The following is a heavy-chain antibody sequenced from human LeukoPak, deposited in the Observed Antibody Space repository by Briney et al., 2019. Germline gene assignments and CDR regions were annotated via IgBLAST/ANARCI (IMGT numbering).Heavy chain of an antibody. J-gene: IGHJ3*02. CDR2: TSRCGDII. V-gene: IGHV3-48*03. Sequence: GGSLRLSCVASGFTFSRYVMIWVRQAPGKGLEWVAYTSRCGDIINHADSVKGRFTISRDSSKNSVFLQMNSLRAEDTVVYYCAREILVVSAVGGYAFYIWGEGTMVTVSS. CDR1: GFTFSRYV. CDR3: AREILVVSAVGGYAFYI. D-gene: IGHD2-2*01.